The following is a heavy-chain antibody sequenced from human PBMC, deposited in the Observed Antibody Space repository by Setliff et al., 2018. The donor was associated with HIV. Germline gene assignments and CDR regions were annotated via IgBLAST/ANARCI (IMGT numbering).Heavy chain of an antibody. CDR2: IVGSGDST. D-gene: IGHD1-1*01. CDR1: GFTFSDYA. J-gene: IGHJ4*02. Sequence: PGGSLRLSCAASGFTFSDYAMTWVRQAPGKGLEWVSVIVGSGDSTYHADSVKGRFTISRDNSKNTVYLQMNSLRAEDTAVYYCARSPGMFDYWGQGTPVTVSS. CDR3: ARSPGMFDY. V-gene: IGHV3-23*01.